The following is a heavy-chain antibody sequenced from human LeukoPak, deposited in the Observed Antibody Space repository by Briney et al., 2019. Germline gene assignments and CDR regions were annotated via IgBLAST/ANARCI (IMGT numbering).Heavy chain of an antibody. J-gene: IGHJ6*03. Sequence: GGSLRLSCAASGFTFSSYSMNWVRQAPGKGLEWVSSISSGSRYIYYADSVKGLFTISRDNAKNSLYLQMNSLRAEDTAMYYCARIIAGTLAGDYYYMDVWGKGTTVTVSS. D-gene: IGHD6-13*01. CDR1: GFTFSSYS. V-gene: IGHV3-21*01. CDR3: ARIIAGTLAGDYYYMDV. CDR2: ISSGSRYI.